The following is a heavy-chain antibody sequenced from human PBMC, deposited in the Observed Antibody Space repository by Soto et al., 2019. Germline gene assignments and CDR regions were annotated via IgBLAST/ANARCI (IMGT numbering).Heavy chain of an antibody. J-gene: IGHJ6*02. V-gene: IGHV4-4*07. D-gene: IGHD4-17*01. CDR2: IYSRGNT. Sequence: PSETLSLTCNVSGGSIRNYYWTWIRQPAGKGLEWIGRIYSRGNTNYNPSLKSRVTMSVDTSKNQFSLILSSVTAADTAVYYCTRQGLTVKGIYYYGMDVWGQGTTVTVSS. CDR3: TRQGLTVKGIYYYGMDV. CDR1: GGSIRNYY.